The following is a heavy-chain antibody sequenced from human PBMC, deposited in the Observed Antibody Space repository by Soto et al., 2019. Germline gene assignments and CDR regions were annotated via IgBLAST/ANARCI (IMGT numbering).Heavy chain of an antibody. CDR1: GGTFSSYA. J-gene: IGHJ6*04. CDR3: ARHVPAAGYYYGMDV. CDR2: IIPLFGTA. D-gene: IGHD2-2*01. V-gene: IGHV1-69*12. Sequence: QVQLVQSGAEVKKPGSSVKVSCKASGGTFSSYAISRVLQAPGQGLAWMGGIIPLFGTANYAQKFQGRVTITADESTSKAYMELSSLRSEDTAVYYCARHVPAAGYYYGMDVWGKGTTVTVAS.